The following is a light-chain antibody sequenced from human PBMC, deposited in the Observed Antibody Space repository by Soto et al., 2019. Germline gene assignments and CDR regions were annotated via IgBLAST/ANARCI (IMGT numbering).Light chain of an antibody. CDR1: QSISSW. CDR2: KAS. J-gene: IGKJ4*01. Sequence: DIQMTQSPSTLSASVGDRVTITCRASQSISSWLAWYQQKPGKAPKLLIYKASSLESVVPSRFSGSGSGTEFTLTISSLQHDDFTTYYCQQYHSYPLTFGGGTKVEIK. V-gene: IGKV1-5*03. CDR3: QQYHSYPLT.